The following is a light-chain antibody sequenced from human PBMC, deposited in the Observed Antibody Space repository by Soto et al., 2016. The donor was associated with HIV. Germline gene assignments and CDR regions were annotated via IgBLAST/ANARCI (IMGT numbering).Light chain of an antibody. Sequence: DIQMTQSPSSLSASVGDRVTITCRASQDISNSLAWYQQKAGKAPKLLINAASRLENGVPSRFSGGGSGTDYTLAISSLQSEDFAIYYCQRYYSTPQTFGQGTKVEIK. V-gene: IGKV1-NL1*01. CDR3: QRYYSTPQT. J-gene: IGKJ1*01. CDR2: AAS. CDR1: QDISNS.